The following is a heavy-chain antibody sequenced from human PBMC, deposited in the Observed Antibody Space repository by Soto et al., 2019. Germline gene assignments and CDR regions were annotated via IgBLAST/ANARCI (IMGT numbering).Heavy chain of an antibody. CDR1: GFTFSSDW. CDR2: IDSGGRTT. V-gene: IGHV3-74*01. Sequence: GGSLRLSCAASGFTFSSDWMHWFRQAPGKGLMWVSRIDSGGRTTTYADSVKGRFTISRDNTKNTLYLQMNGLRAEDTALYYCARWFTYGNFDYFDYWGQGTQVTVSS. CDR3: ARWFTYGNFDYFDY. J-gene: IGHJ4*02. D-gene: IGHD3-10*01.